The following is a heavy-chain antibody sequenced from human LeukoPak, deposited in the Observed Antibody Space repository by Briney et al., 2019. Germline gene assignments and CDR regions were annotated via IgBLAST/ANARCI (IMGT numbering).Heavy chain of an antibody. CDR2: IHTSGNT. D-gene: IGHD5/OR15-5a*01. J-gene: IGHJ4*02. CDR1: GDSIGTYY. CDR3: ARSGGVYNYCRY. V-gene: IGHV4-4*07. Sequence: SETLSLTCTVSGDSIGTYYWNWIRQPAGKGLEWIGRIHTSGNTNYNPALESRGTISVDTSKNQFSLRLTSVTGADTAVYYCARSGGVYNYCRYWVPGTLVTVSS.